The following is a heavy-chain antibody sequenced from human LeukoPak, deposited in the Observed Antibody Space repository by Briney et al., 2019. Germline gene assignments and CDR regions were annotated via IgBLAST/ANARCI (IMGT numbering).Heavy chain of an antibody. J-gene: IGHJ4*02. Sequence: ASVKVSCKASGYTFTSYDINWVRQATGQGLAWMGWMNPNSGNTGYEQKFKGRVTMTSNNSISTAYMELSCLRSEDTAVYYCARGSGYYLNWGQGTLVTVSS. CDR1: GYTFTSYD. D-gene: IGHD3-22*01. CDR3: ARGSGYYLN. V-gene: IGHV1-8*01. CDR2: MNPNSGNT.